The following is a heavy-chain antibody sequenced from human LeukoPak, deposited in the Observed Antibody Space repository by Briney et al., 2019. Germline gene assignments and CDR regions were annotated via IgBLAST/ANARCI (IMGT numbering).Heavy chain of an antibody. J-gene: IGHJ4*02. Sequence: SETLSLTCSVSGGSISGSSYYWGWIRQPPGKGLEWIGSIYYSRSTYYNPSLKSRVTISVDTSKNQFSLKLSSVTAADTAVYYCTRGYYDSGSYYNLDCWGQGTLVTVSS. V-gene: IGHV4-39*01. CDR2: IYYSRST. CDR1: GGSISGSSYY. D-gene: IGHD3-10*01. CDR3: TRGYYDSGSYYNLDC.